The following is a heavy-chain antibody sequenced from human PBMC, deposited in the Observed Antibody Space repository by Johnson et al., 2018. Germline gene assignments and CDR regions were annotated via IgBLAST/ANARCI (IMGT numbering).Heavy chain of an antibody. Sequence: EVQLVESGGGLVQPGGSLRLSCAASGFTFTEAWLNWVRQAPGKGLEWVGRIKSKTDGGTTDYGTSVKGRFTISRDDSKNTLYLQMNSLKTEDTAVYFCTTYIVAAIESDYWGQGTLVTVSS. CDR1: GFTFTEAW. D-gene: IGHD5-12*01. CDR3: TTYIVAAIESDY. V-gene: IGHV3-15*07. CDR2: IKSKTDGGTT. J-gene: IGHJ4*02.